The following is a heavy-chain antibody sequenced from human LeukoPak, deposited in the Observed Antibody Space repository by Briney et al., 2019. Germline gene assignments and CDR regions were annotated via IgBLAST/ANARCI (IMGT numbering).Heavy chain of an antibody. CDR1: GYTFTDYY. V-gene: IGHV1-2*02. Sequence: ASVKVSCKASGYTFTDYYMHWVRQAPGQGLEWMGWINPNSGDTNYAQKFQGRVTMTRDTSISTAYMDLSGLRSDDTAVYYCAGNSAYYSSSDYWGQGTLVTVSS. CDR2: INPNSGDT. J-gene: IGHJ4*02. D-gene: IGHD3-22*01. CDR3: AGNSAYYSSSDY.